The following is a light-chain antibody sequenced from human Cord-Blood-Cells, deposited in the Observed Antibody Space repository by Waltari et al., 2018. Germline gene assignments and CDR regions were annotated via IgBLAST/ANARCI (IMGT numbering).Light chain of an antibody. CDR3: CSYAGSWV. Sequence: QSALTQPASVSGSPGQSITISCTGTSSDVGGYNLVSWYQQHPGKAPKLMVYEGRKRPSVVSTRFSGSKSGNTASLTISGLQAEDEADYYCCSYAGSWVFGGGTKLTVL. V-gene: IGLV2-23*01. J-gene: IGLJ3*02. CDR1: SSDVGGYNL. CDR2: EGR.